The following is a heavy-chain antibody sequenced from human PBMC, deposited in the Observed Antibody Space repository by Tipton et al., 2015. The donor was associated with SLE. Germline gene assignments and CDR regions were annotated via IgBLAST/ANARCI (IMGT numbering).Heavy chain of an antibody. Sequence: TLSLTCTVSGGSISSSSYYWGWIRQPPGKGLEWIGSIYYSGSTYYTPPLKSRVSISVDTSKTQFSLRLNSVTAADTAVFYCARHGWQQLDRDGFDFWGQGTLVTVSS. CDR2: IYYSGST. D-gene: IGHD6-13*01. J-gene: IGHJ4*02. CDR3: ARHGWQQLDRDGFDF. CDR1: GGSISSSSYY. V-gene: IGHV4-39*01.